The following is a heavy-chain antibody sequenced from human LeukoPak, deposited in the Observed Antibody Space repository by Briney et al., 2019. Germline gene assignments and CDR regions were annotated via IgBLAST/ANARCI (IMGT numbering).Heavy chain of an antibody. CDR1: GGSISSYY. Sequence: SETLSLTCTVSGGSISSYYWSWIRQPPGKGLEWIGYIYYSGSTNYNPSLKSRVTISVDTSKNQFSLKLSSVTAADTAVYYCARFWEQLELPYYYYYMDVWGKGTTVTVSS. D-gene: IGHD1-7*01. CDR3: ARFWEQLELPYYYYYMDV. J-gene: IGHJ6*03. CDR2: IYYSGST. V-gene: IGHV4-59*01.